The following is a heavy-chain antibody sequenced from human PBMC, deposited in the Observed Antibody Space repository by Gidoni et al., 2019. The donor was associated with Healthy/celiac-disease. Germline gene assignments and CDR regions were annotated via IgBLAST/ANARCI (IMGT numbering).Heavy chain of an antibody. CDR2: IYSGGRT. CDR1: GFTVSSNY. V-gene: IGHV3-53*04. CDR3: ARAYYDSSGPYNWFDP. Sequence: EVQLVESGGGLVQPGGSLRLSCAASGFTVSSNYMSWVRQAPGKGLEWVSVIYSGGRTYYADSVKGRFTISRHNSKNTLYLQMDSLRAEDTAVYYCARAYYDSSGPYNWFDPWGQGTLVTVSS. D-gene: IGHD3-22*01. J-gene: IGHJ5*02.